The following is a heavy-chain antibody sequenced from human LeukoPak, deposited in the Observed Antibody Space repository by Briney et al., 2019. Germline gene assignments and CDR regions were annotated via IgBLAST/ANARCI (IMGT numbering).Heavy chain of an antibody. CDR3: AKSSRWELRLGELSFYFDY. J-gene: IGHJ4*02. V-gene: IGHV3-23*01. Sequence: SGGSLRLSCAASGFSFSSSAMSWVRQAPGKGLEWVSAISGSGGSTYYADSVKGRFTISRDNSKNTLYLQMNSLRAEDTAVYYCAKSSRWELRLGELSFYFDYWGQGTLVTVSS. CDR1: GFSFSSSA. CDR2: ISGSGGST. D-gene: IGHD3-16*02.